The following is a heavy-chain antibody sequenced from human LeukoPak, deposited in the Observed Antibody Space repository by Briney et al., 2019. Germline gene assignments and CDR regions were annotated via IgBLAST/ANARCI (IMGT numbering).Heavy chain of an antibody. D-gene: IGHD3-3*01. CDR3: ARLLWSGYTTHDY. J-gene: IGHJ4*02. V-gene: IGHV4-34*01. CDR2: INHSGST. Sequence: ASETLSLTCAVYGGSFSGYYWSWIRQPPGKGLEWIGEINHSGSTNYNPSLKSRVTISVDTSKNQFSLKLSSVTAADTAVYYCARLLWSGYTTHDYWGQGTLVTVSS. CDR1: GGSFSGYY.